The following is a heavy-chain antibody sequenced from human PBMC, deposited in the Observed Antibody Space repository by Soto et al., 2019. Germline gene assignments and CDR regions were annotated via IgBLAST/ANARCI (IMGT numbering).Heavy chain of an antibody. CDR3: ARDPSALSYGWTFDI. CDR1: GFTFSHYA. V-gene: IGHV3-30-3*01. Sequence: QVQLVESGGGVFQPGRSLGLSCAPSGFTFSHYAIHWVRQAPGKGLEWVAVISYDGSNKYYADSVKGRITISRDNSKNTLSLQMNSLKFDDTAVYYCARDPSALSYGWTFDIWGPGTMVTVSS. D-gene: IGHD5-18*01. J-gene: IGHJ3*02. CDR2: ISYDGSNK.